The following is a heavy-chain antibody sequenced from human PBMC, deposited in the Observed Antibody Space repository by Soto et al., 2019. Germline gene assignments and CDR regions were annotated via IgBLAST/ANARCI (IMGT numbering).Heavy chain of an antibody. Sequence: SETLSLTCSVSGGSISGYYWSYIRQPPGKGLEWIGYIYYSGRTNYNPSLQSRVTISVDTSKNQFSLKLTSVTAADTAVYYCARAPRGNYGYPSYFDYWGQGTLVTVSS. CDR3: ARAPRGNYGYPSYFDY. CDR1: GGSISGYY. D-gene: IGHD3-10*01. CDR2: IYYSGRT. J-gene: IGHJ4*02. V-gene: IGHV4-59*08.